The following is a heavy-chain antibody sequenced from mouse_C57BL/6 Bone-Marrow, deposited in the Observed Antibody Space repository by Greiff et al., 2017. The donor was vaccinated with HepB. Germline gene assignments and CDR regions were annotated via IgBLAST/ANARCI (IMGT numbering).Heavy chain of an antibody. Sequence: EVKLMESGAELVRPGASVKLSCTASGFNIKDDYMHWVKQRPEQGLEWIGWIDPENGDTEYASKFQGKATITADTSSNTAYLQLSSLTSEDTAVYYCTTDYDYDGRAMDYWGQGTSVTVSS. CDR3: TTDYDYDGRAMDY. D-gene: IGHD2-4*01. J-gene: IGHJ4*01. CDR2: IDPENGDT. CDR1: GFNIKDDY. V-gene: IGHV14-4*01.